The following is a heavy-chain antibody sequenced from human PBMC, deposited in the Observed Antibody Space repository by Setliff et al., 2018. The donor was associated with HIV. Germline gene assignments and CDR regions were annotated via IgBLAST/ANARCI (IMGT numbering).Heavy chain of an antibody. CDR3: ASKGGSGNYPDSDDFDI. CDR2: INPSGDIT. J-gene: IGHJ3*02. Sequence: GASVKVSCKASGNTFSSHYMHWVRQAPGKGLEWMGLINPSGDITSYAEKFQGRVTMTRDTSTSTVYMELRSLRSEDTAIYYCASKGGSGNYPDSDDFDIWGQGTLVTVSS. V-gene: IGHV1-46*01. D-gene: IGHD3-10*01. CDR1: GNTFSSHY.